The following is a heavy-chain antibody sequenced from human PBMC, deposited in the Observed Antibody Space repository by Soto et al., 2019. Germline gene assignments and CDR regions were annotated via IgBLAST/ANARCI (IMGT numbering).Heavy chain of an antibody. J-gene: IGHJ6*04. CDR3: ASNGPIKIFGVALQTKTTYRMDV. CDR2: IYYSGST. Sequence: PSETLSLTCTVSGGSISSSSYYWGWIRQPPGKGLEWIGSIYYSGSTYYNPSLKSRVTISVDTSKNQFSLKLSSVTAADTAVYYCASNGPIKIFGVALQTKTTYRMDVWGKGTTVTVSS. CDR1: GGSISSSSYY. D-gene: IGHD3-3*01. V-gene: IGHV4-39*01.